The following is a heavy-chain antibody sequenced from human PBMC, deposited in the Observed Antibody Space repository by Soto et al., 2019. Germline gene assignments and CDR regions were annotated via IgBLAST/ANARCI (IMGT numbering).Heavy chain of an antibody. CDR1: RYTFTSYD. J-gene: IGHJ6*02. CDR2: MNPNRCNT. D-gene: IGHD3-3*01. Sequence: VKVSCKASRYTFTSYDINWVRQATAQGREWMGWMNPNRCNTGYAQKFHGRVTMTRNTSISTAYMELSSLRSEDSAVYYCARVKGVLRFLEWFRSRYYYGMDVWGQGTTVTVSS. CDR3: ARVKGVLRFLEWFRSRYYYGMDV. V-gene: IGHV1-8*01.